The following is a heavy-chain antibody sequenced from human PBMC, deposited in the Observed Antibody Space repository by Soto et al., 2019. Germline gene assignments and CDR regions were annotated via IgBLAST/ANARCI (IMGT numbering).Heavy chain of an antibody. CDR1: GGSISSYY. J-gene: IGHJ4*02. V-gene: IGHV4-59*01. CDR3: ARAGYIGGVDY. D-gene: IGHD2-21*01. CDR2: IYYSGST. Sequence: QVQLQESGPGLVKPSETLSLTCTVSGGSISSYYWSWIRQPPGKGLEWIGYIYYSGSTNYNPSLKSRVTISVDTSKNQFSLKLSSVTAADTAVYYCARAGYIGGVDYWGQGTLVTVSS.